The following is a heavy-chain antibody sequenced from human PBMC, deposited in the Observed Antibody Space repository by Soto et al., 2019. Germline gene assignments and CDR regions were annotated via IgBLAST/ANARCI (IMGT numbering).Heavy chain of an antibody. J-gene: IGHJ4*02. V-gene: IGHV1-46*01. CDR3: ARGPPKVYGSGSVLFDY. CDR2: INPSGGST. D-gene: IGHD3-10*01. CDR1: GYTFTSYY. Sequence: ASVKVSCKASGYTFTSYYMHWVRQAPGQGLEWMGIINPSGGSTSYAQKFQGRVTMTRDTSTSTVYMELSSLRSEDTAVYYCARGPPKVYGSGSVLFDYWGQGTLVTVSS.